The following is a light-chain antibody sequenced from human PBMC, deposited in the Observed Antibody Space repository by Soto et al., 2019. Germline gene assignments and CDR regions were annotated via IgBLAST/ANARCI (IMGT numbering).Light chain of an antibody. V-gene: IGLV2-14*01. J-gene: IGLJ1*01. CDR3: SSYTSSSTYV. Sequence: QSALTQPASVSGSPGQSIPISCTGTSSDVGGYNYVSWYQQHPGKDPKLMIYDVSNRPSGVSNRFSGSKSGNTASLTISGLQAEDEAEYYCSSYTSSSTYVFGTGTKLTVL. CDR2: DVS. CDR1: SSDVGGYNY.